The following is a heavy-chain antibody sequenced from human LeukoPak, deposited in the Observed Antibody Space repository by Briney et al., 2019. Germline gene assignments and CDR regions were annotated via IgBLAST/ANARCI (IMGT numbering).Heavy chain of an antibody. D-gene: IGHD3-10*01. CDR2: IYPGDSDT. CDR3: ARSMVRGAPYYFDY. CDR1: GYSFTSYW. Sequence: PGESLKISCKGSGYSFTSYWIGWVRQMPGKGLEWMGIIYPGDSDTRHSPSFQGQVTISADKSISSAYLQWSSLNASDTAIYYCARSMVRGAPYYFDYWGQGTLVTVSS. J-gene: IGHJ4*02. V-gene: IGHV5-51*01.